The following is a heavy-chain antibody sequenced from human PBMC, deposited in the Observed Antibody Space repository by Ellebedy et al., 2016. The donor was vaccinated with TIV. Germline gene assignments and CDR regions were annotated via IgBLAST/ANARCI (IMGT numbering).Heavy chain of an antibody. CDR3: AIVEMATSMGKHFDY. Sequence: SETLSLTXTVSGGSISSSSYYWGWIRQPPGKGLEWIGSIYYSGSTYYNPSLKSRVTISVDTSKNQFSLKLSSVTAADTAVYYCAIVEMATSMGKHFDYWGQGTLVTVSS. CDR1: GGSISSSSYY. D-gene: IGHD5-24*01. CDR2: IYYSGST. V-gene: IGHV4-39*07. J-gene: IGHJ4*02.